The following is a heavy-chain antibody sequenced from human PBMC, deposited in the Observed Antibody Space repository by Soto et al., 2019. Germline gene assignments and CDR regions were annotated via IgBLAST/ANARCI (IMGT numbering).Heavy chain of an antibody. V-gene: IGHV3-23*01. CDR3: ALSRGPGSYYPFDY. Sequence: GGSLRLSCAASGFTFSSYAMSWVRQAPGKGLEWVSAISGSGGSTYYADSVKGRFTISRDNSKNTLYLQMNSLRVEDTAVYYCALSRGPGSYYPFDYWGQGTLVTVSS. J-gene: IGHJ4*02. D-gene: IGHD1-26*01. CDR1: GFTFSSYA. CDR2: ISGSGGST.